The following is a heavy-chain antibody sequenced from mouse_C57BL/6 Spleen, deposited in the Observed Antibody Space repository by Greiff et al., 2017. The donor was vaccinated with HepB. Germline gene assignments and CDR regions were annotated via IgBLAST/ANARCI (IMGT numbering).Heavy chain of an antibody. J-gene: IGHJ1*03. CDR3: TRVDDYDGWYFDV. CDR2: ISSGSSTI. Sequence: EVKVVESGGGLVKPGGSLKLSCAASGFTFSDYGMHWVRQAPEKGLEWVAYISSGSSTIYYADTVKGRFTISRDNAKNTLFLQMTSLRSEDTAMYYSTRVDDYDGWYFDVWGTGTTVTVSS. V-gene: IGHV5-17*01. CDR1: GFTFSDYG. D-gene: IGHD2-4*01.